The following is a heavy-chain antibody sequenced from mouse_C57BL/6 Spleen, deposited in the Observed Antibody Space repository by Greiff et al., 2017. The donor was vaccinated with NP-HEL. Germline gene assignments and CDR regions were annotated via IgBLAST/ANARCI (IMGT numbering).Heavy chain of an antibody. CDR1: GYTFTSYW. V-gene: IGHV1-5*01. CDR3: TRGGLLTGAMDY. Sequence: DVKLQESGTVLARPGASVKMSCKTSGYTFTSYWMHWVKQRPGQGLEWIGAIYPGNSDTSYNQKFKGKAKLTAVTSAITAYMELSSLTNEDSAVYYCTRGGLLTGAMDYWGQGTSVTVSS. CDR2: IYPGNSDT. D-gene: IGHD6-1*01. J-gene: IGHJ4*01.